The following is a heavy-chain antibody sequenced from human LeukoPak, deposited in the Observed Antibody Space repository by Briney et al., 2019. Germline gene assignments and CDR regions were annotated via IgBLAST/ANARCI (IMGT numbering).Heavy chain of an antibody. CDR3: ARNSSLTTLKGGWFDP. J-gene: IGHJ5*02. V-gene: IGHV4-38-2*01. Sequence: SETLSLTCAVSGYTINSGYSWTWLRQRPGKGLEWLGNIYHSGYAYYNPSLKSRVTISLDASKNQFSVRLSSVTAADTAVYYCARNSSLTTLKGGWFDPWGQGTLVTVSS. D-gene: IGHD4-11*01. CDR2: IYHSGYA. CDR1: GYTINSGYS.